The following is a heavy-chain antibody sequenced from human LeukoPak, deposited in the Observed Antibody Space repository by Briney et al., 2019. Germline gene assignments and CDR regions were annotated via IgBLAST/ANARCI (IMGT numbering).Heavy chain of an antibody. CDR1: GFTLDDYA. CDR2: ISWNSGSI. CDR3: AKDMRSSTSLGMDV. V-gene: IGHV3-9*01. D-gene: IGHD2-2*01. Sequence: GRSLRLSCAASGFTLDDYAMHWVRQAPGKGLEWVSGISWNSGSIGYADSVKGRFTISRDNAKNSLYLQMNSLRAEDTALYYCAKDMRSSTSLGMDVWGQGTTVTVSS. J-gene: IGHJ6*02.